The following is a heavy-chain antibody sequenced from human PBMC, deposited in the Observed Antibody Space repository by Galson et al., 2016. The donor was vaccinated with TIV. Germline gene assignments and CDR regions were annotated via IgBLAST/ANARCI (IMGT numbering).Heavy chain of an antibody. J-gene: IGHJ6*02. CDR2: IHTGGNT. V-gene: IGHV3-66*02. CDR1: GFPVSDNY. Sequence: SLRLSCAASGFPVSDNYMTWVRRAPGKGLEWVSIIHTGGNTNYADSVRGRFTISRDNAKNTVYLQMSRLRAEDAAFYYCARERRHCGNECFLRYYYGMDVWGQGTTVTVSS. D-gene: IGHD4-23*01. CDR3: ARERRHCGNECFLRYYYGMDV.